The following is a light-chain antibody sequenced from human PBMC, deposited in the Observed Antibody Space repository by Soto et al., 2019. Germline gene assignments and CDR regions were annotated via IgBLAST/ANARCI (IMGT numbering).Light chain of an antibody. CDR2: AAS. J-gene: IGKJ4*01. Sequence: TQMTQSPSSVSASVGDRATITCRASQGISSWLAWYQQKPGKAPRLLIYAASSLQSGVPSRFSGSGSGTDFTLTITRPQPEDFPTYYCQQAASFPVSFGGGTKVENK. CDR1: QGISSW. CDR3: QQAASFPVS. V-gene: IGKV1-12*01.